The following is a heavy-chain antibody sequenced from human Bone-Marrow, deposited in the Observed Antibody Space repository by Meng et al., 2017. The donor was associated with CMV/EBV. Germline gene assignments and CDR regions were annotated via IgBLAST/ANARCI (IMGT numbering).Heavy chain of an antibody. D-gene: IGHD2-2*02. CDR1: GLSINIYA. Sequence: GESLKISCAASGLSINIYAMSWVRQAPGKGLEWVSGISSSGGNTYYAGSVEGRFTISRDNSKNRLYLQMNSLRVEDTAVYYCARDETFSNLLGYCSSTSCYNGLYYYGMDVWGQGTTVTVSS. CDR3: ARDETFSNLLGYCSSTSCYNGLYYYGMDV. CDR2: ISSSGGNT. V-gene: IGHV3-23*01. J-gene: IGHJ6*02.